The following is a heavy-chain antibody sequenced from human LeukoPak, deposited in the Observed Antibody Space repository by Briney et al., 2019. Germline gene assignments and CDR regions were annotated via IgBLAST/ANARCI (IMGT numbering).Heavy chain of an antibody. J-gene: IGHJ6*03. CDR3: AKGTRPLASDYYCMDV. V-gene: IGHV3-23*01. CDR1: GFTFSSYG. Sequence: PGGTLRLSCAASGFTFSSYGMSWVRQAPGKGLEWVSAISGSGGSTYYADSVKGRFTISRDNSKNTLYLQMNSLRAEDTAVYYCAKGTRPLASDYYCMDVWGKGTTVTVSS. D-gene: IGHD1-14*01. CDR2: ISGSGGST.